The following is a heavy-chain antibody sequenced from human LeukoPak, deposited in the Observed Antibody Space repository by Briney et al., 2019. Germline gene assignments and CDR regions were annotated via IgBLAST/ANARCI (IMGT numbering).Heavy chain of an antibody. J-gene: IGHJ4*02. CDR1: GFTFSSYG. CDR2: RCYDGGNN. D-gene: IGHD1-1*01. Sequence: GGSLRLSCAASGFTFSSYGMHWVRQAPGEGLEWVAVRCYDGGNNFYADSVKDRFTVSRDNSRNTLSLQLNSLRGEDTATYYCARVWIISLIDYWGQGTLVTVSS. CDR3: ARVWIISLIDY. V-gene: IGHV3-33*01.